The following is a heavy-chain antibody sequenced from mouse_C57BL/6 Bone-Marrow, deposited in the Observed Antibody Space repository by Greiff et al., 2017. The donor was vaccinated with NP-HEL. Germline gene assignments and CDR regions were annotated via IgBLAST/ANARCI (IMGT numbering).Heavy chain of an antibody. CDR2: IDPSDSYT. D-gene: IGHD2-2*01. CDR1: GYTFTSYW. V-gene: IGHV1-69*01. Sequence: QVQLQQPGAELVMPGASVKLSCKASGYTFTSYWMHWVKQRPGQGLEWIGEIDPSDSYTNYNQKFKGKSTLTVDKSSSTAYMQLSSLTSEDSAVYYCARRPMVTTDYFDYWGQGTTLTVSS. CDR3: ARRPMVTTDYFDY. J-gene: IGHJ2*01.